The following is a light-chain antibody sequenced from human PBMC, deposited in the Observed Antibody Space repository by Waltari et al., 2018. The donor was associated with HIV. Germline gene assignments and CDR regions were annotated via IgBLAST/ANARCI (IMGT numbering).Light chain of an antibody. CDR2: GSA. J-gene: IGKJ2*01. V-gene: IGKV3-20*01. CDR1: QSVSNSY. Sequence: DIVLTQSPDTLSLSPGEGATLSCRASQSVSNSYVVWYQQKPRQAPRLLIYGSATRATGIPDRFSGSGSGTDFTLTINRLEPEEFAVYYCQHYGSSPPYTFGQGTKLEVK. CDR3: QHYGSSPPYT.